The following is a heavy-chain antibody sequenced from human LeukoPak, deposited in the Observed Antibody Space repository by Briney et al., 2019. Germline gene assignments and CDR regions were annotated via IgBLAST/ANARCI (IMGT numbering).Heavy chain of an antibody. CDR1: GFTVSRYW. Sequence: GGSLRLSCAASGFTVSRYWMSWVRHAPGKGLEWVATLDQGGDGKFYVDSVKGRFTVSRDNANNSLYLQMNSLRVEDTAVCYCARYLYDHWGRGTLDSVS. CDR3: ARYLYDH. V-gene: IGHV3-7*01. CDR2: LDQGGDGK. J-gene: IGHJ5*02.